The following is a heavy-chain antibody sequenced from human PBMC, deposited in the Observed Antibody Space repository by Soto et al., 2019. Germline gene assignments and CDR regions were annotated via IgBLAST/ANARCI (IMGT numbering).Heavy chain of an antibody. CDR1: GFTFSSYS. D-gene: IGHD2-21*02. J-gene: IGHJ3*01. Sequence: GGSLRLSCAGSGFTFSSYSMNWVRQAPGKGLEWVSSISGGSSYIFYPDSLKGRFTISRDNAKNSLYLQMNSLTAADTAIYYCAVVVVPGGDGVFDLSGQGAMVTVSS. CDR3: AVVVVPGGDGVFDL. V-gene: IGHV3-21*01. CDR2: ISGGSSYI.